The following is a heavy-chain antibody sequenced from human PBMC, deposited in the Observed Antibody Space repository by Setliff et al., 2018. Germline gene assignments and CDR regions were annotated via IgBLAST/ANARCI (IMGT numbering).Heavy chain of an antibody. CDR1: GFTFSSYG. Sequence: LRLSCAASGFTFSSYGMHWVRQAPGKGLEWVAFIRYDGSNKYYADSVKGRFTISRDNSKNTLYLQMNSLRAEDTAVDYCTFARDGYDVFDIWGQGTMVTVSS. D-gene: IGHD5-18*01. CDR3: TFARDGYDVFDI. J-gene: IGHJ3*02. V-gene: IGHV3-30*02. CDR2: IRYDGSNK.